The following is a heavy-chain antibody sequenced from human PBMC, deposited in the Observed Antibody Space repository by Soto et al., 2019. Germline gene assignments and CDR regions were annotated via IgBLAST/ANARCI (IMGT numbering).Heavy chain of an antibody. J-gene: IGHJ4*02. CDR3: ARSIDD. CDR1: GGSISSGGYY. Sequence: QVQLQESGPGLVKPSQTLSLTCTVSGGSISSGGYYWNWIRQHPGKGLEWIGYIYYSGFTSYSPALKSRVTISGDTSKNHFSLKLSSVTAADTAVDYCARSIDDWGQGTLVTVSS. V-gene: IGHV4-31*03. CDR2: IYYSGFT.